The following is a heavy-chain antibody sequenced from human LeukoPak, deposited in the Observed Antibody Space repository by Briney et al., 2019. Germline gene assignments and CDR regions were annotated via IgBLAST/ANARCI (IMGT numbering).Heavy chain of an antibody. D-gene: IGHD3-22*01. CDR3: ARDHSRYYGAFDI. Sequence: SETLSLTCTVSGGSISSYYWSWIRQPAGKGLEWIGRIHSSGSTKYNPSLKSRVTMSVDTSKNQFSLKVNSVTAADTAVYYCARDHSRYYGAFDIWGQGTMVTVSS. CDR1: GGSISSYY. V-gene: IGHV4-4*07. CDR2: IHSSGST. J-gene: IGHJ3*02.